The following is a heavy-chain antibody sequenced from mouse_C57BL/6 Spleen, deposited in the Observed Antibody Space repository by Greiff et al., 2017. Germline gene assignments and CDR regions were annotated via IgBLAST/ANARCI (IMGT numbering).Heavy chain of an antibody. CDR2: IHPSSGST. D-gene: IGHD2-5*01. J-gene: IGHJ3*01. V-gene: IGHV1-64*01. CDR1: VYTFTSYW. CDR3: ERSYYSSQRGLFFAY. Sequence: QVQLQQPGAELVKPGASVKLSCKASVYTFTSYWMHWVKQRPGQGLEWIGMIHPSSGSTNYNEKLKSKATLTVDKPSSTAYMQHSSLTSEDSAVYCCERSYYSSQRGLFFAYWGQGTLVTVSA.